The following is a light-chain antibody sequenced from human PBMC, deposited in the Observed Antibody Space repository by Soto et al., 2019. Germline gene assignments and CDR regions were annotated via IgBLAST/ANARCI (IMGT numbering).Light chain of an antibody. CDR2: AAS. CDR1: QSISSY. CDR3: QQSYSTPYT. J-gene: IGKJ2*01. Sequence: DIQMTQSPSSLSASVGDRVTITCRASQSISSYLNWYQQKPGKAPELLIYAASSLQSGVPSRFSGSGSGTDFTLTISSLQPEDFATYYCQQSYSTPYTFGQGTKPEIK. V-gene: IGKV1-39*01.